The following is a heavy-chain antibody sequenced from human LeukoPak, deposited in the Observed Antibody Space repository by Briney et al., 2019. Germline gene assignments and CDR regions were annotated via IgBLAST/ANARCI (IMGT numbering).Heavy chain of an antibody. Sequence: GGSPRLSCEASGFIFSSYAMTWVRQAPGKGLEWVATINAVDANTYYADSVKGRFTVSRDNSKNTLYLQINSLRAEDTAVYYCAKQFLDTNWGQGTLVTVSS. V-gene: IGHV3-23*01. D-gene: IGHD3-3*01. CDR1: GFIFSSYA. CDR3: AKQFLDTN. CDR2: INAVDANT. J-gene: IGHJ4*02.